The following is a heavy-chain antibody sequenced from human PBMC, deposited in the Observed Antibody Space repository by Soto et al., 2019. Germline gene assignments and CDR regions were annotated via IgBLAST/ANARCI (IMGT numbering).Heavy chain of an antibody. CDR1: GFTFRSYE. Sequence: GGSLRLSCAASGFTFRSYEMNWVRQAPGRGLEWIAYISSGGSTIYYADSVRGRFTISRDNAESSLYLQMDSLRGEDTAFYYCARVNWNDETYFDSWGQGTLVTVS. CDR3: ARVNWNDETYFDS. D-gene: IGHD1-1*01. V-gene: IGHV3-48*03. CDR2: ISSGGSTI. J-gene: IGHJ4*02.